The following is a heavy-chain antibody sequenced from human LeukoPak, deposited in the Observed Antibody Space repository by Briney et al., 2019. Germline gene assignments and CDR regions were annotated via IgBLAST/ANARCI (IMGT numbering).Heavy chain of an antibody. V-gene: IGHV3-23*01. J-gene: IGHJ4*02. D-gene: IGHD6-19*01. Sequence: GGSLRLSCAASGFSFSTYAMSWVRQAPGKGLEWVSTISASGGSTYYADSVKGRFTISRDNSKDTLYLQMNSLRAEDTAVYYCAKEARAVARYQFFDCWGQGTLVTVSS. CDR3: AKEARAVARYQFFDC. CDR2: ISASGGST. CDR1: GFSFSTYA.